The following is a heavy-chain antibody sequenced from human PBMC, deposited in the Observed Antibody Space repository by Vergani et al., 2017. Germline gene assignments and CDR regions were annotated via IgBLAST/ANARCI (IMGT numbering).Heavy chain of an antibody. CDR1: GFTFSDYY. V-gene: IGHV3-11*05. D-gene: IGHD3-22*01. J-gene: IGHJ6*02. CDR2: ISSSSSYT. Sequence: QVQLVESGGGLVKPGGSLRLSCAASGFTFSDYYMSWIRQAPGKGLEWVSYISSSSSYTNYADSVKGRFTISRDNSKNTLYLQMNSLRAEDTAVYYCARGVNYYDSSGYPEFDYGMDVWGQGTTVTVSS. CDR3: ARGVNYYDSSGYPEFDYGMDV.